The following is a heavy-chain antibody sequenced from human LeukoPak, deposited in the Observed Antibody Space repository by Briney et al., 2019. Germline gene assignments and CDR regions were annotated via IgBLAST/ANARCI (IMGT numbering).Heavy chain of an antibody. D-gene: IGHD3-10*01. CDR2: INSDGSST. J-gene: IGHJ4*02. V-gene: IGHV3-74*01. CDR3: ATGRERFGELLTFDY. Sequence: PGGSLRLSCAASGFTFSSYWMHWVRQAPGKGLVWISRINSDGSSTTYADSVKGRFTISRDNSKNTLYLQMNSLRAEDTAVYYCATGRERFGELLTFDYWGQGTLVTVSS. CDR1: GFTFSSYW.